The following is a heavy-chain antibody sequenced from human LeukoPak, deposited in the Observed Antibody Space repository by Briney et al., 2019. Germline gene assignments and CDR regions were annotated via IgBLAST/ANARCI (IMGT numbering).Heavy chain of an antibody. CDR2: INSDGSST. D-gene: IGHD3-22*01. V-gene: IGHV3-74*01. J-gene: IGHJ4*02. Sequence: GGSLRLSCAASGFTFSSHWMHWVRQAPGKGLVWVSRINSDGSSTTYADSVKGRFTISRDNAKNTLYLQMNSLRAEDTAMNYCVRQYSYDSSGYYPWDYWGQGTLVTVSS. CDR1: GFTFSSHW. CDR3: VRQYSYDSSGYYPWDY.